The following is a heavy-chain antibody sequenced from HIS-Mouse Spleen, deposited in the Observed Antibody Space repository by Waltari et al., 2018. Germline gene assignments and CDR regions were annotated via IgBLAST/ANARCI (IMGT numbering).Heavy chain of an antibody. CDR1: GGSISSSSYY. Sequence: QLQLQESGPGLVKPSETLSLTCTVSGGSISSSSYYWGGIRQPPGKGLEWIGSIYSSGSTYYNPSLKSRVTISVDTSKNFSLKLSSVTAADTAVYYCAREIPYSSSWYDWYFDLWGRGTLVTVSS. CDR3: AREIPYSSSWYDWYFDL. V-gene: IGHV4-39*07. CDR2: IYSSGST. J-gene: IGHJ2*01. D-gene: IGHD6-13*01.